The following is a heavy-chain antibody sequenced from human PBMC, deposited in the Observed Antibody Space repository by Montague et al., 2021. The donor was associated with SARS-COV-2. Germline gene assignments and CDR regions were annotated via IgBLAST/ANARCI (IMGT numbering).Heavy chain of an antibody. Sequence: SLRLSCAASGFTFGDYAMSWVRQAPGKGLEWVGFIESKANGVSTEYSASVNCRFTISRDDSKSIPYLQMNSLKTEDTSVYYCTRDTDYDILTGFDPWGQGTLVTVSS. D-gene: IGHD3-9*01. CDR1: GFTFGDYA. CDR2: IESKANGVST. J-gene: IGHJ5*02. V-gene: IGHV3-49*04. CDR3: TRDTDYDILTGFDP.